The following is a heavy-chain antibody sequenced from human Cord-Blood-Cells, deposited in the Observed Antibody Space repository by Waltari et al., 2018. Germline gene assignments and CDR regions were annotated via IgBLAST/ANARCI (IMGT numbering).Heavy chain of an antibody. D-gene: IGHD2-2*01. CDR1: GGSFSGYY. J-gene: IGHJ4*02. Sequence: QVQLQQWGAGLLKPSEPLSLTCAVYGGSFSGYYWSWIRKTPGKGLEWIGEINHSGSTNYNPSLKSRVTISVDTSKNQFSLKLSSVTAADTAVYYCARGRENCSSTSCYYFDYWGQGTLVTVSS. V-gene: IGHV4-34*01. CDR2: INHSGST. CDR3: ARGRENCSSTSCYYFDY.